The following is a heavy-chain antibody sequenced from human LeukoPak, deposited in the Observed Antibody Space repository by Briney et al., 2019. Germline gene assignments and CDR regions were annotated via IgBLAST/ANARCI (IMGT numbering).Heavy chain of an antibody. V-gene: IGHV3-48*02. J-gene: IGHJ4*02. CDR3: ARDSRGEATLY. Sequence: GRTLRLSCAASGFTFSTYSMNWVRQAPGKGLEYVSYITSGSSTIYYADSVKGRFTIYRDHAKNSLYLQMNSRRDEDTAVYYCARDSRGEATLYWGQGTLVSVS. D-gene: IGHD1-26*01. CDR1: GFTFSTYS. CDR2: ITSGSSTI.